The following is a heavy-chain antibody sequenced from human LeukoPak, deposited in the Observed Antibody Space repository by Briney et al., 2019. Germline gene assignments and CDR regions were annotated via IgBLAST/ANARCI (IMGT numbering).Heavy chain of an antibody. CDR3: ASSYGYWYYFDY. CDR1: GYSISSGYY. Sequence: PSETLSLTCTVSGYSISSGYYWGWIRQPPGKGLEWIGSMYYSGNTYYNPSLKSRVTISVDTSKRQFSLKLNSVTAADTAVYYCASSYGYWYYFDYWGQGTLVTVSS. D-gene: IGHD4-17*01. J-gene: IGHJ4*02. CDR2: MYYSGNT. V-gene: IGHV4-38-2*02.